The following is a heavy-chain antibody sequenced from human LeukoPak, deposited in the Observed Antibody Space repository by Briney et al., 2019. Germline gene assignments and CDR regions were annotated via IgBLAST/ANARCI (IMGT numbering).Heavy chain of an antibody. CDR1: GFTVSSNY. V-gene: IGHV3-66*04. J-gene: IGHJ3*02. CDR3: ARLTEGFAFDI. Sequence: GGSLRLSCAASGFTVSSNYMSWVRQAPGKGLEWVSVIYSGGSTYYADSVKGRFTISRDNSKNTLYLQMNSLRAEDTAVYYCARLTEGFAFDIWGQGTMVTVSS. CDR2: IYSGGST.